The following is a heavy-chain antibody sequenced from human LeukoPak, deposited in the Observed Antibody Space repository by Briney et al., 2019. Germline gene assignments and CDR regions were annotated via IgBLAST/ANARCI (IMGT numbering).Heavy chain of an antibody. Sequence: PSETLSLTCAVYGGSFSGYYWSWIRQPPGKGLEWIGEINHSGSTNYNPSLKSRVTISVDTSKNQFSLKLSSVTAADTAVYYCAREGHSSSWFWFDPWGQGTLVTVSS. CDR3: AREGHSSSWFWFDP. J-gene: IGHJ5*02. D-gene: IGHD6-13*01. CDR2: INHSGST. CDR1: GGSFSGYY. V-gene: IGHV4-34*01.